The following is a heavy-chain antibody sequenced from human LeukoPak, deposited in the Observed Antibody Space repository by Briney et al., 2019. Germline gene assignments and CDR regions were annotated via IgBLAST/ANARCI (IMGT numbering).Heavy chain of an antibody. CDR3: ARNFHRRLYDSSGYYPY. CDR1: GFTFRNYW. CDR2: INSDGINT. Sequence: PGRSLRLSCAVSGFTFRNYWMHCGRQAPGKGLGWVSRINSDGINTSYADSVKGRFTISRDNAKNTLNLQMNSLRAKDTAVYYCARNFHRRLYDSSGYYPYWGQGTLVTVSS. V-gene: IGHV3-74*01. J-gene: IGHJ4*02. D-gene: IGHD3-22*01.